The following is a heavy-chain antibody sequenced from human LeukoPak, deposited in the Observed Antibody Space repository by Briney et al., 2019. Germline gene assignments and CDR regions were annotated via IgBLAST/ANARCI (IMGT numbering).Heavy chain of an antibody. V-gene: IGHV4-34*01. Sequence: SETLSLTCAVFGGSFSGYYWSWIRQPPGKGLEWIGEINHSGSTNYNPSLKSRVTISVDTSKNQFSLKLSSVTAADTAVYYCARGSILWFEMKTKYYFDYWGQGTLVTVSS. J-gene: IGHJ4*02. CDR3: ARGSILWFEMKTKYYFDY. CDR1: GGSFSGYY. D-gene: IGHD3-10*01. CDR2: INHSGST.